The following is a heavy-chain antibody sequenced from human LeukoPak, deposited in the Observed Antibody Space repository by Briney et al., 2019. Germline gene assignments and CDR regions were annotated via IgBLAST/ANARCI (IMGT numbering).Heavy chain of an antibody. D-gene: IGHD3-9*01. Sequence: SETLSLTCTVSGGSISSGDYYWSWIRQPPGTVLEWIGYIYYSGSTYYNPSLKSRVTISVDTSKNQFSLKLSSVTAADTAVYYCARAQYYDILTGSYNWFDPWGQGILVTVSS. CDR3: ARAQYYDILTGSYNWFDP. V-gene: IGHV4-30-4*01. J-gene: IGHJ5*02. CDR2: IYYSGST. CDR1: GGSISSGDYY.